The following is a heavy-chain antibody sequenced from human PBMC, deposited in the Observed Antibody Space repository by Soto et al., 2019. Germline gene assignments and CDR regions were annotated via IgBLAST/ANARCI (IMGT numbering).Heavy chain of an antibody. Sequence: SETLSLTCTVSGGSISSSSYYWGWIRQPPGKGLEWIGNIYYSGSTYYNPSLKSRVTISVDTSKNQFSLKLSSVTAADTAVYYCARDKPQLWFGGKNWLDPWGQGTLVTVSS. CDR2: IYYSGST. CDR1: GGSISSSSYY. CDR3: ARDKPQLWFGGKNWLDP. V-gene: IGHV4-39*07. D-gene: IGHD5-18*01. J-gene: IGHJ5*02.